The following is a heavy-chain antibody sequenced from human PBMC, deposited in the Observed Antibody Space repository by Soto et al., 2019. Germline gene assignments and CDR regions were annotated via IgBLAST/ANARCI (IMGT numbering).Heavy chain of an antibody. V-gene: IGHV1-18*01. CDR2: ISPANGDK. D-gene: IGHD1-1*01. CDR1: GYTFITSG. CDR3: ARGRYFATTHRQWWYFDF. J-gene: IGHJ2*01. Sequence: QVELMQSGPEVKRPGTSVKVSCKASGYTFITSGINWVRQTPGQALEWVGWISPANGDKKYAQKVKDRVTLTSETSTDTVYMELTNLRSDDTAVYFCARGRYFATTHRQWWYFDFWGRGTPVTVSS.